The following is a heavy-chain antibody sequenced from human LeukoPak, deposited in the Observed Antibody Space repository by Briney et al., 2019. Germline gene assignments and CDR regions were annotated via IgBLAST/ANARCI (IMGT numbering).Heavy chain of an antibody. J-gene: IGHJ3*02. CDR3: ARVPGTTMVRGPLYDAFDI. CDR1: GFTFSDYY. D-gene: IGHD3-10*01. CDR2: ISSSGTTI. Sequence: GGSLRLSCAASGFTFSDYYMSWIRQAPGKGLDWVSYISSSGTTIYYADSVKGRFTISRDNAKNSLYLQLNSLRAEDTAVYYCARVPGTTMVRGPLYDAFDIWGQGTMVTVSS. V-gene: IGHV3-11*04.